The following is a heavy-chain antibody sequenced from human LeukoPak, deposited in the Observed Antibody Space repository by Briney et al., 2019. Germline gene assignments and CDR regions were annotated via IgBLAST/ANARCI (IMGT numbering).Heavy chain of an antibody. D-gene: IGHD1-26*01. CDR1: GGSISSYY. J-gene: IGHJ4*02. CDR2: IFYSGST. V-gene: IGHV4-59*08. CDR3: ARGARGSYSY. Sequence: PSETLSLTCTVSGGSISSYYWSWIRQPPGKGLEWIGHIFYSGSTNYNPSLKSRVTISVDTSKNQFSLNLSSVTAADTAVYYCARGARGSYSYWGQGTLATVSS.